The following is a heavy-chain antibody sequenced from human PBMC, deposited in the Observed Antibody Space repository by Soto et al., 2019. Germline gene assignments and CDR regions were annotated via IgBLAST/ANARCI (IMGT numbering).Heavy chain of an antibody. J-gene: IGHJ6*02. CDR1: GFTFSGSA. V-gene: IGHV3-73*01. D-gene: IGHD4-17*01. Sequence: PGGSLRLSCAASGFTFSGSAMHWVRQASGKGLEWVGRIRSKANSYATAYAASVKGRFTISRDDSKNTAYLQMNSLKTEDTAVYYCTSRSHDYGENYYYYGMDVWGQGTTVTVSS. CDR2: IRSKANSYAT. CDR3: TSRSHDYGENYYYYGMDV.